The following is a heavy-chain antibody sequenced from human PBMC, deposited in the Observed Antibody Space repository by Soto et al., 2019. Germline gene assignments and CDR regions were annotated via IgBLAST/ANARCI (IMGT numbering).Heavy chain of an antibody. CDR2: INHSGST. CDR3: ARIPEAKVRGDIDY. J-gene: IGHJ4*02. V-gene: IGHV4-34*01. D-gene: IGHD3-10*01. CDR1: GGSFSGYY. Sequence: QVQLQQWGAGLLKPSETLSLTCAVSGGSFSGYYWSWIRQPPGKGLEWIGEINHSGSTNYNPSLKSRVTISVDTSKNQFSLKLSSVTAADTAVYYCARIPEAKVRGDIDYWGQGTLVTVSS.